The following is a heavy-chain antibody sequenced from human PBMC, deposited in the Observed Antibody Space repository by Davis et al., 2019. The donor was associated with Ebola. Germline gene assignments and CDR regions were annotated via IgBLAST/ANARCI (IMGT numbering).Heavy chain of an antibody. CDR1: GYTFTGYY. V-gene: IGHV1-2*02. CDR2: INPNSGGT. D-gene: IGHD3-16*01. J-gene: IGHJ4*02. CDR3: ARDGGDMGIFEAY. Sequence: ASMKVSCKASGYTFTGYYMHWVRQAPGQGLEWMGWINPNSGGTNYAQKFQGRVTMTRDTSMSTAYMELSRLKSDDTAVYYCARDGGDMGIFEAYWGQGTLVTVSS.